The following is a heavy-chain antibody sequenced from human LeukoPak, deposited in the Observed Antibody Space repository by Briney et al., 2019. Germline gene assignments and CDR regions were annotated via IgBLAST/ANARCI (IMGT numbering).Heavy chain of an antibody. CDR3: ARSMAWGYNWFDP. V-gene: IGHV4-34*01. J-gene: IGHJ5*02. CDR1: GGSFSGYY. Sequence: SETLSLTCAVYGGSFSGYYWSWIRQPPGKGLEWIGEINHSGSTNYNPSLKSRVTISVDTSKNQFSLKLSSVTAADTAVYYCARSMAWGYNWFDPWGQGTLVTVSS. CDR2: INHSGST. D-gene: IGHD3-16*01.